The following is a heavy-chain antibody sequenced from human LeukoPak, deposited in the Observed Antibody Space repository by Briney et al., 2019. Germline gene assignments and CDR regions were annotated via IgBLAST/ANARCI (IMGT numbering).Heavy chain of an antibody. V-gene: IGHV3-23*01. CDR2: ISGSGGYT. D-gene: IGHD2-2*01. J-gene: IGHJ6*03. Sequence: PGGSLRLSCAASGYTFSRHGIHWVRQAPGKGLEWVSGISGSGGYTYYADSVKGRFTISRDNSNNTPYLQMNSLRAEDTAVYYCAKDLYCSSTSCYMDVWGKGTTVTVSS. CDR1: GYTFSRHG. CDR3: AKDLYCSSTSCYMDV.